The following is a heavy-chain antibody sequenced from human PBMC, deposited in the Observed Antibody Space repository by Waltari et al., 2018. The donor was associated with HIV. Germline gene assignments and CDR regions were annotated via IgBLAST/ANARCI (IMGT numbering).Heavy chain of an antibody. CDR1: GFIFSGHH. Sequence: QVQLVESGGGVVQPGRSLRLSCAASGFIFSGHHMHWVRQAPGKGLEWVSIIWNDGRNKYYADSGKDRFTISRDNSKNTLYLERNSLRAEDTAVYYCARDVRGGKVDYWGQGTLVIVSS. D-gene: IGHD2-15*01. V-gene: IGHV3-33*01. CDR3: ARDVRGGKVDY. J-gene: IGHJ4*02. CDR2: IWNDGRNK.